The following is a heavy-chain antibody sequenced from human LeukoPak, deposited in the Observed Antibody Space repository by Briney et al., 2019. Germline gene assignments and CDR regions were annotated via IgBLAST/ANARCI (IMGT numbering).Heavy chain of an antibody. Sequence: SETLSLTCAVSGGSISSGGYSWSWIRQPPGKGLEWIGYIYHSGSTYYNPSLKSRVTISVDRSKNQFSLKLSSVTAADTAVYYCVREELVFVTSTLRDYYYYYGMNVWGQGTTVTVSS. D-gene: IGHD3-10*01. J-gene: IGHJ6*02. CDR3: VREELVFVTSTLRDYYYYYGMNV. CDR2: IYHSGST. CDR1: GGSISSGGYS. V-gene: IGHV4-30-2*01.